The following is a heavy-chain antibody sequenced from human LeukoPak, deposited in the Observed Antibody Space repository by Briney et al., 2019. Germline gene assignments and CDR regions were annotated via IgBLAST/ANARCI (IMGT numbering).Heavy chain of an antibody. J-gene: IGHJ3*02. Sequence: GGSLRLSCAASGFTFSSYGMHWVRQAPGKGLEWVAFIRYDGSNKYYADSVKGRFAISRDNSKNTLYLQMNSLRAEDTAVYYCAHQSPGGWWELLVGAFDIWGQGTMVTVSS. CDR2: IRYDGSNK. V-gene: IGHV3-30*02. D-gene: IGHD1-26*01. CDR1: GFTFSSYG. CDR3: AHQSPGGWWELLVGAFDI.